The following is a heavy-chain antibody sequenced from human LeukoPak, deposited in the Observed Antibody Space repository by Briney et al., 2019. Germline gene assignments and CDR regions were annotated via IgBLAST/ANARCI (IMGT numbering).Heavy chain of an antibody. CDR3: ARDLPPTVVTFGDSGFDP. CDR1: GFTFSSYS. CDR2: ISSSSSTI. Sequence: GGSLRLSCAASGFTFSSYSMNWVRQAPGKGLEWVSYISSSSSTIYYADSVKGRFTISRDNAKNSLYLQMNSLTAEDTAVYYCARDLPPTVVTFGDSGFDPWGQGTLVTVPS. J-gene: IGHJ5*02. V-gene: IGHV3-48*01. D-gene: IGHD4-23*01.